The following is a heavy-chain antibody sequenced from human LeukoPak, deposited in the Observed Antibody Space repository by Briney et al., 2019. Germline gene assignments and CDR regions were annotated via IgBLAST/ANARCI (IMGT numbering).Heavy chain of an antibody. Sequence: ASVKVSRKASGFTFTSYAMHWVRQAPGQRLEWMGWINAGNGNTKYSQKFQGRVTITRDTSASTAYMELSSLRSEDTAVYYCARAPVTTPWFDPWGQGTLVTVSS. V-gene: IGHV1-3*01. CDR3: ARAPVTTPWFDP. J-gene: IGHJ5*02. CDR1: GFTFTSYA. CDR2: INAGNGNT. D-gene: IGHD4-17*01.